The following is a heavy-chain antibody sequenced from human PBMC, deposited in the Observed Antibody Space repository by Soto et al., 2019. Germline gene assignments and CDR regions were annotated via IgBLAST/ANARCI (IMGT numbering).Heavy chain of an antibody. V-gene: IGHV1-46*01. CDR2: INPSGGST. Sequence: ASVKVSCKASGYTLTSYYMHCVRQAPLQGLAWMGIINPSGGSTSYAQNYQGRITMTSDTSTTTVYMELSSLRSEDTAVYFCARGDYDVLTGYYPLDFWGQGTLVTVSS. CDR3: ARGDYDVLTGYYPLDF. D-gene: IGHD3-9*01. CDR1: GYTLTSYY. J-gene: IGHJ4*02.